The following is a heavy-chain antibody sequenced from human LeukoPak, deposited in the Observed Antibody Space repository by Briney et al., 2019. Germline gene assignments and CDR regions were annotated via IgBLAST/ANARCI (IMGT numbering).Heavy chain of an antibody. CDR1: GYTFTSYG. CDR3: ARGKGNYGDPASFDY. V-gene: IGHV1-18*01. J-gene: IGHJ4*02. D-gene: IGHD4-17*01. CDR2: ISAYNGNT. Sequence: ASVKVSCKASGYTFTSYGISWVRQAPGQGLEWMGWISAYNGNTDYAQKLQGRVTMTTDTSTSTVYMDVRRLRSDDTAVYYCARGKGNYGDPASFDYWGQGTLVTVSS.